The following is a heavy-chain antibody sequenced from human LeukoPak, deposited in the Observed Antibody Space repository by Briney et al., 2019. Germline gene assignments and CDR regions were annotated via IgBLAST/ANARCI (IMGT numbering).Heavy chain of an antibody. V-gene: IGHV3-53*01. CDR2: ISGSGGST. J-gene: IGHJ4*02. D-gene: IGHD3-10*01. CDR3: ARRGVVIRVILVGFHKEAYYFDS. CDR1: GFTVSSNY. Sequence: GGSLRLSCAASGFTVSSNYMSWVRQAPGKGLEWVAGISGSGGSTNYADSVKGRFTISRDNLKNTLYLQMNSLRAEDTAVYFCARRGVVIRVILVGFHKEAYYFDSWGQGALVTVSS.